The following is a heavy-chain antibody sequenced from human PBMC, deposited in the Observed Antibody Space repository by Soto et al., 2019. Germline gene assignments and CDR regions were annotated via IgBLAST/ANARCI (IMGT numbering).Heavy chain of an antibody. CDR2: XKQDGSEK. D-gene: IGHD1-7*01. CDR1: XXXXXXXX. Sequence: GGSXXLSXXASXXXXXXXXXXXXXQXXGXGLEWVXXXKQDGSEKYYVASVKGRFTISRDNAKNSLYLQMNSLRAEDTAVYYCARASGGRPKLELRKFDYWGQGTLVTVSS. J-gene: IGHJ4*02. CDR3: ARASGGRPKLELRKFDY. V-gene: IGHV3-7*01.